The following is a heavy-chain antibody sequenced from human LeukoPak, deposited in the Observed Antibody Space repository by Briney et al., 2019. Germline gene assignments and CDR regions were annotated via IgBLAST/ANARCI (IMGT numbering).Heavy chain of an antibody. D-gene: IGHD2-15*01. J-gene: IGHJ4*02. CDR2: ISGSGGST. CDR1: GFTFSSYA. V-gene: IGHV3-23*01. CDR3: AKDGSSYCSGGSCYFFDY. Sequence: GGSLRLSCAASGFTFSSYAMSWVRQAPGKGLEWVSAISGSGGSTYYADSVKGRFTISRDNSKNTLYPQMNSLRAEDTAVYYCAKDGSSYCSGGSCYFFDYWGQGTLVTVSS.